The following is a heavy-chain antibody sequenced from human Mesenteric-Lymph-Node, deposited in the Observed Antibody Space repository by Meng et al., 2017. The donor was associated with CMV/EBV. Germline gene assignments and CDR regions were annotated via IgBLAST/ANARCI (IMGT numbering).Heavy chain of an antibody. Sequence: SCKASGYSCTSYGISWVRPAPGQGLEWMGWISDYNGNTNYAQKLQGRVTMTTDTATSTAYMELRSLRSDDTTVYYCARDRGYSGYDNWGQGTLVTVSS. D-gene: IGHD5-12*01. CDR2: ISDYNGNT. CDR3: ARDRGYSGYDN. J-gene: IGHJ4*02. CDR1: GYSCTSYG. V-gene: IGHV1-18*01.